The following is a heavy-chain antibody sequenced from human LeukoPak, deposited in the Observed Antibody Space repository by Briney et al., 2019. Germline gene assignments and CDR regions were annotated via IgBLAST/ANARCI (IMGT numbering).Heavy chain of an antibody. V-gene: IGHV4-59*08. CDR1: GGSISSYY. J-gene: IGHJ4*02. CDR2: IYYSGST. Sequence: SETLSLTCTVSGGSISSYYWSWIRQPPGKGLEWIGYIYYSGSTNYNPSLKSRVTISVDTSKNQFSLKLSSVTAADTAVYYCASAYSGSYYAYFDYWGQGTLVTVSS. D-gene: IGHD1-26*01. CDR3: ASAYSGSYYAYFDY.